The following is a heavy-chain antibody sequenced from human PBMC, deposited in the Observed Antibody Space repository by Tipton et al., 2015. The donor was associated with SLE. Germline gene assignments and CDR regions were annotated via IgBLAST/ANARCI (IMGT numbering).Heavy chain of an antibody. J-gene: IGHJ4*02. CDR1: GYSFTNYW. CDR3: ARPSGSYDFDY. Sequence: QLVQSGAAVKKPGESLKMSCKTSGYSFTNYWIGWVRQMPGQGLEYVGIIHPGESETRYSPSFQGQVTISADKSISTAYLHWSSLKASDTAMYYCARPSGSYDFDYWGQGTLVTVSS. D-gene: IGHD1-26*01. CDR2: IHPGESET. V-gene: IGHV5-51*03.